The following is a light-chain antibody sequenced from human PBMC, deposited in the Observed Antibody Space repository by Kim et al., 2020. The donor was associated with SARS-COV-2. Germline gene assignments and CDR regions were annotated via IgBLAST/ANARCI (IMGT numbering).Light chain of an antibody. Sequence: GQRVTFSCSGSRSNIGSNLVSWYLHLPGTAPKLRIYGGNQRPSGVPDRFSGSQSGTAASLVISGLRSEDEAEYYCASWDDNLSGFLFGGGTQLTVL. CDR2: GGN. CDR3: ASWDDNLSGFL. V-gene: IGLV1-47*01. J-gene: IGLJ2*01. CDR1: RSNIGSNL.